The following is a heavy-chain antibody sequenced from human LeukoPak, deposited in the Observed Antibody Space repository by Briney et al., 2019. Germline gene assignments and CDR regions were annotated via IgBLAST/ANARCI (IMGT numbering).Heavy chain of an antibody. J-gene: IGHJ3*02. CDR1: GGSISSSSYY. D-gene: IGHD2/OR15-2a*01. Sequence: PSETLSLTCTVSGGSISSSSYYWSCIRQPPGKGLEWIGYIYYSGSTNYNPSLKSRVTISVDTATNQFSLKLRSVTAADTAVYYCARDFSAAFDIWGQGTMVTVSS. CDR2: IYYSGST. CDR3: ARDFSAAFDI. V-gene: IGHV4-61*01.